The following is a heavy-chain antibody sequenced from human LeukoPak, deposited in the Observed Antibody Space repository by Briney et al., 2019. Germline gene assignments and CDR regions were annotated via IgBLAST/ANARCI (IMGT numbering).Heavy chain of an antibody. CDR1: GYSFTNYW. CDR3: ARGGSLGTFDI. D-gene: IGHD1-26*01. V-gene: IGHV5-51*01. CDR2: IYPGDSDT. Sequence: GESLKISCKGSGYSFTNYWIGWVRQMPGKSLEWMGIIYPGDSDTRYSPSFQGQVTISADKAISTAYLQWSGLKASDTAIYYCARGGSLGTFDIWGQGTMVTVSS. J-gene: IGHJ3*02.